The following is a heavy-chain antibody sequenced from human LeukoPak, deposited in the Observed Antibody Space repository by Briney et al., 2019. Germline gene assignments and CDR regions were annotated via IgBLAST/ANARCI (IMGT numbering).Heavy chain of an antibody. D-gene: IGHD3-3*01. CDR1: GGSISSYY. CDR3: ARRITIFGVVTIHFDY. Sequence: PSETLSLTCTVSGGSISSYYWSWIRQPPGKGLEWIGYIYYSGSTNYNPSLKSRVTISVDTSKNQFSLKLSSVTAADTAVYYCARRITIFGVVTIHFDYWGQGTLVTVSS. J-gene: IGHJ4*02. CDR2: IYYSGST. V-gene: IGHV4-59*01.